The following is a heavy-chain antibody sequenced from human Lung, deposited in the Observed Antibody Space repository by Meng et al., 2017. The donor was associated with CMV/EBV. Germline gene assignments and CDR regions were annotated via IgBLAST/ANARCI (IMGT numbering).Heavy chain of an antibody. D-gene: IGHD6-19*01. CDR1: GGTFSSYA. CDR2: IIPIFGTA. CDR3: ARGPGIAVAGLFDY. Sequence: SXXVSXKASGGTFSSYAISWVRQAPGQGLEWMGGIIPIFGTANYAQKFQGRVTITTDESTSTAYMELSSLRSEDTAVYYCARGPGIAVAGLFDYWCQGTXVTVSS. V-gene: IGHV1-69*05. J-gene: IGHJ4*02.